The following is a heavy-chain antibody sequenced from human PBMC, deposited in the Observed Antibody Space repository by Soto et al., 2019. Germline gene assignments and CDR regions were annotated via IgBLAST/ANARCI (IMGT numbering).Heavy chain of an antibody. V-gene: IGHV3-23*01. Sequence: DVQLLESGGELVQPGGSLRLSCEVSGFTIRAYAMSWARRAPGKGLEWVAAIAGRGNNTHYEESLKGRVTIARDDSKYTLHLQMNTLRVDDTAIYYCSLGKSYYWDYWCQGIQVTVSS. CDR1: GFTIRAYA. CDR3: SLGKSYYWDY. J-gene: IGHJ4*02. CDR2: IAGRGNNT.